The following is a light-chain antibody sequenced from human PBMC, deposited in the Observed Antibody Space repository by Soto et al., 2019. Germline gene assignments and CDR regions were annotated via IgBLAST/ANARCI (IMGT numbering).Light chain of an antibody. CDR1: SSNIGGNY. J-gene: IGLJ3*02. V-gene: IGLV1-51*01. CDR3: GTWNNSLLSRSV. CDR2: DNN. Sequence: QSVLTQPPSLSAAPGQRVTISCSGSSSNIGGNYVSWYQQLPGTAPKLLIYDNNKRPSGIPDRFSGSKSGTSATLVITGLQPGDEADYYSGTWNNSLLSRSVFGGGTNLTVL.